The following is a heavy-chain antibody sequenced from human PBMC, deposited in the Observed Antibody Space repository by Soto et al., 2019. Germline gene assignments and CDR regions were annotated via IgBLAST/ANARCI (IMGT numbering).Heavy chain of an antibody. J-gene: IGHJ6*02. V-gene: IGHV3-30*18. D-gene: IGHD1-26*01. CDR1: GFTFSSYG. Sequence: QVQLVESGGGVVQPGRSLRLSCAASGFTFSSYGMHWVRQAPGKGLEWVAVISYDGSNKYYADSVKGRFTISRDNSKNXXYLQMNRLRAEDTAVYYCAKDRPSGSRPYYSGMDVWGQGTTVTVSS. CDR2: ISYDGSNK. CDR3: AKDRPSGSRPYYSGMDV.